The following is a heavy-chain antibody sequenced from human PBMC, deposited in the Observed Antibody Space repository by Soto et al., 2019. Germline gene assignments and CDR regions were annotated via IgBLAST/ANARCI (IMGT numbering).Heavy chain of an antibody. CDR2: ITSGSTTI. Sequence: GGSLRLSCAASGFTFTSHSMNWVRQVPGRGLEWISYITSGSTTIYYGDSVKGRFTISRDNAKNSVYLQMSSLRDEDTAVYYCARSCSGGGCYRQIDYWGQGTLVTVSS. CDR3: ARSCSGGGCYRQIDY. V-gene: IGHV3-48*02. D-gene: IGHD2-15*01. J-gene: IGHJ4*02. CDR1: GFTFTSHS.